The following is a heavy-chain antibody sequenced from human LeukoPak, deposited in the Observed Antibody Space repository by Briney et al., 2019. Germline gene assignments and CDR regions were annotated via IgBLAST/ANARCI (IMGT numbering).Heavy chain of an antibody. CDR1: GFTFSSDW. CDR3: ARRYCSSTSCHLDY. Sequence: GGSLRLSCVASGFTFSSDWMSWGRQAPGKGLEWVANIKQDGNEKYYVDSVKGRFTISRDNAKNSLYLQMNSLGAEDTAVYYCARRYCSSTSCHLDYWGQGTLVTVSS. J-gene: IGHJ4*02. CDR2: IKQDGNEK. V-gene: IGHV3-7*01. D-gene: IGHD2-2*01.